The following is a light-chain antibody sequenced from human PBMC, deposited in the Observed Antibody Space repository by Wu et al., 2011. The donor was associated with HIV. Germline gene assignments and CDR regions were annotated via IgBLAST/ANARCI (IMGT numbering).Light chain of an antibody. CDR1: SISSW. V-gene: IGKV1-5*03. CDR2: KAS. Sequence: SISSWLAWYQQKPGKAPKLLIYKASSLERGVPSRFSGSGSGTEFTLTISSLQPDDFATYCCQQYNSYSPSFGQGTKLEIK. CDR3: QQYNSYSPS. J-gene: IGKJ2*03.